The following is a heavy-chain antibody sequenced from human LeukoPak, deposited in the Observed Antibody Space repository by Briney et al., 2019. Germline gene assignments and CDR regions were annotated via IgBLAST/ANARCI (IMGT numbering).Heavy chain of an antibody. V-gene: IGHV1-24*01. CDR3: ATARVRLGELSLPEVRDD. CDR1: VYTLTELA. CDR2: FDPEDGGT. J-gene: IGHJ4*02. D-gene: IGHD3-16*02. Sequence: ASVKVSCKASVYTLTELAIHWVRQAPGKGLEWMGAFDPEDGGTIYAQKFQGRITPTEDTSTDTAYMELRSLSSEDTAVYYCATARVRLGELSLPEVRDDWGQGTLISVSS.